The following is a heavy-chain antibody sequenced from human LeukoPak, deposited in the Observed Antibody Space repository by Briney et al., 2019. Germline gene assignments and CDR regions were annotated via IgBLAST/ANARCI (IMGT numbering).Heavy chain of an antibody. Sequence: SETLSLTCTVSGYSISSGYYWGWIRQPPGKGLEWIGSIYHSGSTYYNPSLKSRVTISVDTSKNQFSLKLSSVTAADTAVYYCARGVVLMVYAIHPRYNWFDPWGQGTLVTVSS. CDR1: GYSISSGYY. D-gene: IGHD2-8*01. J-gene: IGHJ5*02. CDR3: ARGVVLMVYAIHPRYNWFDP. V-gene: IGHV4-38-2*02. CDR2: IYHSGST.